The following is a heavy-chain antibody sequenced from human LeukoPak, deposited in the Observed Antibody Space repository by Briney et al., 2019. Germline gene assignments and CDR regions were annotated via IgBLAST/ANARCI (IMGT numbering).Heavy chain of an antibody. Sequence: ASVKVSCKASEYTFTGYYIHWVRQAPGQGLEWMGWINPYSGDTNYAQKFQGRVTMTRGTSNSTAYMELSRLTSDDTAVYYCARGREVAGTVAYWGQGTLVTVSS. V-gene: IGHV1-2*02. D-gene: IGHD6-19*01. CDR3: ARGREVAGTVAY. CDR2: INPYSGDT. CDR1: EYTFTGYY. J-gene: IGHJ4*02.